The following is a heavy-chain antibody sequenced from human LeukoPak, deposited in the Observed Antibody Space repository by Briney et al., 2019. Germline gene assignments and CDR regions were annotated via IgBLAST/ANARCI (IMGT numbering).Heavy chain of an antibody. J-gene: IGHJ3*02. Sequence: PGGSLRLSCAASGFTFSSYAMHWVRQAPGKGLEWVAVISYDGSNKYYADSVKGRFTISRDNSKNTLYLQMNSLRAEDTAVYYCARDGDPEHDAFDIWGQGTMVTVSS. CDR3: ARDGDPEHDAFDI. CDR2: ISYDGSNK. V-gene: IGHV3-30-3*01. D-gene: IGHD4-17*01. CDR1: GFTFSSYA.